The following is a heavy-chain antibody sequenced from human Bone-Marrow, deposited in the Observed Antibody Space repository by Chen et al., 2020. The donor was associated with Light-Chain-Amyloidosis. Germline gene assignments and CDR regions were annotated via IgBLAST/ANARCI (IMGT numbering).Heavy chain of an antibody. CDR2: IYPDDSDA. CDR3: ARRRDGYNFDY. Sequence: EVKKPGESLKISCKGSGYTFPNYWIGWVLQMPGKGLEWMGVIYPDDSDARYSPSFEGQFTISADKSTTTAYLQWRSLKASDTAIYYCARRRDGYNFDYWGQGTLVTVSS. V-gene: IGHV5-51*01. J-gene: IGHJ4*02. CDR1: GYTFPNYW. D-gene: IGHD5-12*01.